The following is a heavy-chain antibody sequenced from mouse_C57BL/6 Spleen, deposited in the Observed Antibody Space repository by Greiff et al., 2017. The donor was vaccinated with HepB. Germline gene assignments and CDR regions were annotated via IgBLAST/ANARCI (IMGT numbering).Heavy chain of an antibody. CDR1: GYAFSSSW. D-gene: IGHD1-1*01. CDR2: IYPGDGDT. J-gene: IGHJ3*01. V-gene: IGHV1-82*01. CDR3: ARANYYGSSYSWFAY. Sequence: QVQLQQSGPELVKPGASVKISCKASGYAFSSSWMNWVKQRPEKGLEWIGRIYPGDGDTNYNGKFKGKATLTADKSSSTAYMQLSSLISDDSAVYFCARANYYGSSYSWFAYWGQGTLVTVSA.